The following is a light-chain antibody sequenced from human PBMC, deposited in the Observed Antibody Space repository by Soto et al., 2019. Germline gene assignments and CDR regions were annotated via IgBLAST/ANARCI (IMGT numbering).Light chain of an antibody. CDR1: QNLLHSDGFNY. Sequence: IVMTQSPLSLPVTPGAPASISCRSSQNLLHSDGFNYLAWYLQKPGQSPQLLIFLGSYRASGVPDRFSGSGSGTDFALRIGRVEAEYVGVYYCMQAIQTRTFGPGTKV. V-gene: IGKV2-28*01. J-gene: IGKJ1*01. CDR2: LGS. CDR3: MQAIQTRT.